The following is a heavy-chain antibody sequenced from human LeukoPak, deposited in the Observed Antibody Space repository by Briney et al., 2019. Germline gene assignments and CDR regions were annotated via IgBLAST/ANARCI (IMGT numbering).Heavy chain of an antibody. CDR2: ISGSGGST. Sequence: GGSLRLSCAASGFTFSSYAMSWVRQAPGKGLEWVSAISGSGGSTYYADSVKGRFTISRDNSKNTLYPQMNSLRAEDTAVYYCAKVWSYDYVWGSYRPYFDYWGQGTLVTVSS. V-gene: IGHV3-23*01. CDR1: GFTFSSYA. D-gene: IGHD3-16*02. J-gene: IGHJ4*02. CDR3: AKVWSYDYVWGSYRPYFDY.